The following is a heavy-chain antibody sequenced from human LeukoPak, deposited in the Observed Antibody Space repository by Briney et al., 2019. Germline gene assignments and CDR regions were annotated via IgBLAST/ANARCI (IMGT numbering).Heavy chain of an antibody. CDR1: GFTFSSYW. J-gene: IGHJ4*02. CDR3: ARDLVRDYVWGRSEDY. D-gene: IGHD3-16*01. Sequence: GGSPRLSCAASGFTFSSYWMSWVRQAPGKGLEWVANIKQDGSEKYYVDSVKGRFTISRDNAKNSLYLQMHSLSAEDTAVYYCARDLVRDYVWGRSEDYWGQGPLVPVSS. CDR2: IKQDGSEK. V-gene: IGHV3-7*01.